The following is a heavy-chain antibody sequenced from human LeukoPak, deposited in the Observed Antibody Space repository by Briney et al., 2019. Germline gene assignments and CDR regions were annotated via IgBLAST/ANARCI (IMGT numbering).Heavy chain of an antibody. Sequence: GGSLRLSCAASGFTFASYAMSWVRQAPGKGLEWVSASSGSGGSTYHADSVKGRFSISRDNSKNTLYLQMNSLRAEDTAVYYCAKASKLYCSGGYCYLSDYWGQGTQVTVSS. D-gene: IGHD2-15*01. CDR2: SSGSGGST. CDR3: AKASKLYCSGGYCYLSDY. CDR1: GFTFASYA. J-gene: IGHJ4*02. V-gene: IGHV3-23*01.